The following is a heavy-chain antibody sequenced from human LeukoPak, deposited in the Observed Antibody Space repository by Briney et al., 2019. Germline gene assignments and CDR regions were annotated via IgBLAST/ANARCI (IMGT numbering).Heavy chain of an antibody. Sequence: SVKVSCKASGGTFSSYAISWVRQAPGQGLEWMGGIIPIFGTANYAQKFQGRVTITADESTSTAYMELSSLRSEDTAVYYCARRFCSGGSCYSAFDYWGQGTLVTVSS. CDR1: GGTFSSYA. CDR3: ARRFCSGGSCYSAFDY. V-gene: IGHV1-69*13. J-gene: IGHJ4*02. CDR2: IIPIFGTA. D-gene: IGHD2-15*01.